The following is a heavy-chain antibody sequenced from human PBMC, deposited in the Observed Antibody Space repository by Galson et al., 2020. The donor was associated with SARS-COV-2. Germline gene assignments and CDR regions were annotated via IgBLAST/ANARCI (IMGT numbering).Heavy chain of an antibody. CDR3: ARAAHYGGYLDAFDI. CDR2: IYYSGST. CDR1: GGSISTYY. J-gene: IGHJ3*02. D-gene: IGHD1-26*01. V-gene: IGHV4-59*01. Sequence: SETLSLTCTVSGGSISTYYWSWIRQPPGKGLEWIGDIYYSGSTHYNPSLMGRVTISIDTPKNQFSLKLNSVTAAATAVYYCARAAHYGGYLDAFDIWGQGKKVTVSS.